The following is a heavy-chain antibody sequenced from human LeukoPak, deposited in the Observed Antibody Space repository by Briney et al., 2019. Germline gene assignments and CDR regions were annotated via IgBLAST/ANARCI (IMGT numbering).Heavy chain of an antibody. D-gene: IGHD6-19*01. CDR1: GFTFSNYA. CDR3: ARRSGIAVAGAFDN. J-gene: IGHJ4*02. V-gene: IGHV3-23*01. Sequence: PGGSLRLSCAASGFTFSNYAMRWVRQAPGKGLEWVSGISGSGDSTYYADSVKGRFIFSRDNSKSMLYLQMTSLRAEDTAVYYCARRSGIAVAGAFDNWGQGTLVTVSS. CDR2: ISGSGDST.